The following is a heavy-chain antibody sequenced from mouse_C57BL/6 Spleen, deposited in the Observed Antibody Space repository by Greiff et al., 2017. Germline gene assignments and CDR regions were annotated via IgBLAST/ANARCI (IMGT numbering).Heavy chain of an antibody. D-gene: IGHD1-1*02. CDR2: IDPSDSYT. CDR1: GYTFTSYW. CDR3: ARRNGGYYAMDY. Sequence: QVQLQQSGAELVMPGASVKLSCKASGYTFTSYWMHWVKQRPGQGLEWIGEIDPSDSYTNYNQKFKGKSTLTVDKSSSTAYMQLSSLTSEDSAVYYCARRNGGYYAMDYWGQGTSVTVAS. J-gene: IGHJ4*01. V-gene: IGHV1-69*01.